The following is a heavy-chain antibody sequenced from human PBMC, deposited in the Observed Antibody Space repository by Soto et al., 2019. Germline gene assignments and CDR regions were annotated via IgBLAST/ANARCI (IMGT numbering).Heavy chain of an antibody. CDR3: ARGPTYKKSKDNRSAHQFDY. J-gene: IGHJ4*02. V-gene: IGHV4-30-4*01. D-gene: IGHD2-15*01. Sequence: SETLSLTCTVSGGSISSGDYFWSWIRQPPGKGLEWIGYIYYSGSTYYDPSLKSRVTISVDTSKNQFSLKLSSVTAADTALYYCARGPTYKKSKDNRSAHQFDYWGQGTLVTVSS. CDR2: IYYSGST. CDR1: GGSISSGDYF.